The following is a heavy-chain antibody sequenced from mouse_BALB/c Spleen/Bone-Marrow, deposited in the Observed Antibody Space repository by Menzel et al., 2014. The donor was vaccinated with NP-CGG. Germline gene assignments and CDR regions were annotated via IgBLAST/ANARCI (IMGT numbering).Heavy chain of an antibody. J-gene: IGHJ4*01. CDR1: GFNIKDTY. CDR2: IDPANGNT. CDR3: ATITKVVDAMDY. V-gene: IGHV14-3*02. Sequence: EVQLHESGAELVKPGASVKLSCTASGFNIKDTYMHWVKQRPEQGLEWIGRIDPANGNTKYDPKFQGKATITADKSSNTAYLQLSELTAVDTAVNYCATITKVVDAMDYWGQGTSVTVSS. D-gene: IGHD1-1*01.